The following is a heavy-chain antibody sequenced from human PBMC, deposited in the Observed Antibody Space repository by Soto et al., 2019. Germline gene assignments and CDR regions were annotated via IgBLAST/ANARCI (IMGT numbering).Heavy chain of an antibody. Sequence: GGSLRLSCAASGFTFSSYGMNWVRQAPGKGLEWVSYISSSSSTIYYADSVKGRFTISRDNAKNSLYLQMNSLRAEDTAVYYCARDVRGGSCHPWGQGTLVTVSS. CDR3: ARDVRGGSCHP. D-gene: IGHD2-15*01. CDR2: ISSSSSTI. J-gene: IGHJ5*02. CDR1: GFTFSSYG. V-gene: IGHV3-48*01.